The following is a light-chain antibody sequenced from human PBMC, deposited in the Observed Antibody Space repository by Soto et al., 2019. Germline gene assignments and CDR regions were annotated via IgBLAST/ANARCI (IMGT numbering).Light chain of an antibody. CDR3: TSYTSDNRSYV. J-gene: IGLJ1*01. Sequence: QSVLTQPASVSGSPGQSITISSTGTSSDVGAYTSVSWYQQHPGKAPKLMIYEVSNRPSGVSNRFSGSKSANTASLTISGLQAEDEAHYYCTSYTSDNRSYVFGTGTKVTVL. CDR1: SSDVGAYTS. V-gene: IGLV2-14*01. CDR2: EVS.